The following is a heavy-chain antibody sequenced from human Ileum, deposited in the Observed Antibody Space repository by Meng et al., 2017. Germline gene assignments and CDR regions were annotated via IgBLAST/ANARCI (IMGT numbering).Heavy chain of an antibody. Sequence: VPLREAGPGLVNPSEPLSLPCTASGGPISSGGYYWGWIRQHPGKGLEWIGYIFYSGSTYYHSSLKSRINISVDTSKNQFSLKVSSVTAADTAVYYCARVRRGLGLRFDPWGQGTLVTVSS. V-gene: IGHV4-31*03. J-gene: IGHJ5*02. CDR1: GGPISSGGYY. CDR3: ARVRRGLGLRFDP. D-gene: IGHD3/OR15-3a*01. CDR2: IFYSGST.